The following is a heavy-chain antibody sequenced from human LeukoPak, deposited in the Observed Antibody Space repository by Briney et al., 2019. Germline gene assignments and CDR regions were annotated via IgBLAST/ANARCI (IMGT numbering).Heavy chain of an antibody. CDR1: GDSIRNYY. CDR3: ARGEWLAGAFDY. V-gene: IGHV4-4*07. J-gene: IGHJ4*02. Sequence: SETLSLTCTVSGDSIRNYYWSWIRQPAGKEVEWIGRFYISGSTNYKPSLKSRVTVSVDKSKNQFSLKVRSVTAADTAVYYCARGEWLAGAFDYWGQGSLVTVSS. D-gene: IGHD6-19*01. CDR2: FYISGST.